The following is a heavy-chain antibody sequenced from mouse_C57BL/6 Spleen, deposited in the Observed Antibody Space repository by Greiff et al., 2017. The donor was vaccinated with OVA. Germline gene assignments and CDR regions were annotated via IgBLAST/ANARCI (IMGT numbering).Heavy chain of an antibody. V-gene: IGHV1-4*01. J-gene: IGHJ4*01. CDR2: INPSSGYT. CDR1: GYTFTSYT. CDR3: ARGGGSDYYAMDY. Sequence: VQLQQSGAELARPGASVKMSCKASGYTFTSYTMHWVKQRPGQGLEWIGYINPSSGYTKYNQKFKDKATLTADKSSSTAYMQLSSLTSEDSAVYYCARGGGSDYYAMDYWGQGTSVTVSS.